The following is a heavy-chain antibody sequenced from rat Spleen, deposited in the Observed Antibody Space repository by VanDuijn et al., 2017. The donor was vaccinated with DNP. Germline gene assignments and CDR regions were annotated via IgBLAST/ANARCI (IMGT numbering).Heavy chain of an antibody. Sequence: EVQLVESGGGLVQPGNSLKLSCAASGFNFSDYAMAWVRQSPKKGLEWVASIKTDGGSTYYPDSVKGRFTISRDNAENTVYLQMNSLRSEDTATYYCAKVRTTGIPGFAYWGQGTLVTVSS. CDR3: AKVRTTGIPGFAY. J-gene: IGHJ3*01. D-gene: IGHD1-9*01. CDR2: IKTDGGST. V-gene: IGHV5S23*01. CDR1: GFNFSDYA.